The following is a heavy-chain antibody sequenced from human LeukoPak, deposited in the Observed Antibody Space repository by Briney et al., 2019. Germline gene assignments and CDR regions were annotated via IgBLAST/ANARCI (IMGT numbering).Heavy chain of an antibody. CDR1: GYTFTGYY. V-gene: IGHV1-2*02. J-gene: IGHJ3*02. D-gene: IGHD3-22*01. CDR3: TRDFLHVYYYDSSGYVRGAFDI. CDR2: INPNSGGT. Sequence: ASVKVSCKASGYTFTGYYMRWVRQAPGQGLEWMGWINPNSGGTNYAQKFQGRVTMTRDTSISTVYMELSRLRSGDTAVYYCTRDFLHVYYYDSSGYVRGAFDIWGQGTMVTVSS.